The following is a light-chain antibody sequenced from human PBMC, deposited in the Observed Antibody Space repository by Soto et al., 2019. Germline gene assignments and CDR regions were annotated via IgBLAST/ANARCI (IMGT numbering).Light chain of an antibody. CDR1: QRVSAF. V-gene: IGKV1-39*01. CDR3: HQTYSPPLA. J-gene: IGKJ3*01. Sequence: DIQMTQSPSSLSASVGDRVTITCRASQRVSAFLNWYQQKPGEAPKLLIYDVSRLQSGVPSRFSGSGSETDFTLSITSLQPEDFVTYYCHQTYSPPLAFGPGTKVDIK. CDR2: DVS.